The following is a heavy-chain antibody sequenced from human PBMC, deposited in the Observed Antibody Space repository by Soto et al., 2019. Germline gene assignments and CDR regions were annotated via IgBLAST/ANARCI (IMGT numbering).Heavy chain of an antibody. V-gene: IGHV3-21*01. CDR2: ISSSSSYI. Sequence: LRLSCAASGFTFSSYSMNWVRQAPGKGLEWVSSISSSSSYIYYADSVKGRFTISRDNAKNSLYLQMNSLRAEDTAVYYCARVRGQDYYYYGMDVWGQGTTVTVS. CDR1: GFTFSSYS. CDR3: ARVRGQDYYYYGMDV. D-gene: IGHD3-10*01. J-gene: IGHJ6*02.